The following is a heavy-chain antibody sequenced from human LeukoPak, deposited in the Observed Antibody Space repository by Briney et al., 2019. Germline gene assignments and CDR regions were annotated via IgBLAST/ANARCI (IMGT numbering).Heavy chain of an antibody. CDR2: IKQDGSEK. CDR3: ARDRGVTYPVDC. D-gene: IGHD2-21*02. J-gene: IGHJ4*01. CDR1: GFTFSSYW. V-gene: IGHV3-7*01. Sequence: GGSLRLSCAASGFTFSSYWMSWVRQAPGKGLEWVANIKQDGSEKYYVDSEKRRFTISRDNAKNSLYLQMNSLGAEDTAVYYCARDRGVTYPVDCWGQGMLVTVS.